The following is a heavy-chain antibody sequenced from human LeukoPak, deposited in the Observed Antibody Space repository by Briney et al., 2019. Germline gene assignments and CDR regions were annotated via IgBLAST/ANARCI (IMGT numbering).Heavy chain of an antibody. CDR3: ARLNKPGWFDP. J-gene: IGHJ5*02. CDR1: GGSISSTSYY. Sequence: PSETLSLTCTVSGGSISSTSYYWAWIRQPPGKGLEWIANIFYNRNTYYNPSLKSRVTISIDTSNNQFSLKLISVTAADMAVYYCARLNKPGWFDPWGQGTLVTVSS. V-gene: IGHV4-39*07. D-gene: IGHD1-14*01. CDR2: IFYNRNT.